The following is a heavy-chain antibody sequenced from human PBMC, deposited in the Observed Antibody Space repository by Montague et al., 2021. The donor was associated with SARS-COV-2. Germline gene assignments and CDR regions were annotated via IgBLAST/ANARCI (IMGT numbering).Heavy chain of an antibody. Sequence: SETLSLTCSVSGGSISGYYWSWIRQPPGKGLEWIGYIYHSGNTKYNPSLKSRVSISVDTYKNQFYLRLSSVTAADTVVYYCAREYRIELCQTKRYFGLWGRGTLVTVSS. CDR3: AREYRIELCQTKRYFGL. V-gene: IGHV4-59*01. CDR2: IYHSGNT. J-gene: IGHJ2*01. D-gene: IGHD3-16*01. CDR1: GGSISGYY.